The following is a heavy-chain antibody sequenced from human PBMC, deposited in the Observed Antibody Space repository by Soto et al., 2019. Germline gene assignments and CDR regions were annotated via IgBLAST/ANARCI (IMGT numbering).Heavy chain of an antibody. CDR1: GGSFRGYF. CDR2: INDSGST. V-gene: IGHV4-34*01. Sequence: SETLSLACAVSGGSFRGYFWSWIRQSPDKGLEWIGEINDSGSTYYNPSFKSRLTISVDTSKSQISLTLTSVTAADSAVYYCQGGDFWGQGTRVTVSS. J-gene: IGHJ4*02. CDR3: QGGDF. D-gene: IGHD3-16*01.